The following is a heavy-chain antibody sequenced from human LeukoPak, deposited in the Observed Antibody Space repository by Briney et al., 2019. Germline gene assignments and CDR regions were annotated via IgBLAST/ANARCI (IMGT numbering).Heavy chain of an antibody. CDR3: ARDYCSSTSCYGKYAFDI. J-gene: IGHJ3*02. CDR1: GGSISSYY. Sequence: SQTLSLTCTVSGGSISSYYWSWIRQPAGKGLEWLGRIYTSGSTNYNPSLKSRVTMSVDTSKNQFSLKLSSVTAADTAVYYCARDYCSSTSCYGKYAFDIWGQGTMVTVSS. V-gene: IGHV4-4*07. CDR2: IYTSGST. D-gene: IGHD2-2*01.